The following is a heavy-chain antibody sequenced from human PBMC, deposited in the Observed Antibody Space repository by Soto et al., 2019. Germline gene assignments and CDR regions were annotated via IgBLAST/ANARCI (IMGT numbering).Heavy chain of an antibody. V-gene: IGHV4-31*03. CDR3: ARVPGSSSFYYYYYMDV. D-gene: IGHD6-6*01. Sequence: QVQLQESGPGLVKPSQTLSLTCTVSGGSISSGGYYWSWIRQHPGKGLEWIGYIYYSGSNYYNPSLKSRVTISVDTSKNPCSLKLSSVTAADTAVYYCARVPGSSSFYYYYYMDVWGKGTTVTVSS. J-gene: IGHJ6*03. CDR2: IYYSGSN. CDR1: GGSISSGGYY.